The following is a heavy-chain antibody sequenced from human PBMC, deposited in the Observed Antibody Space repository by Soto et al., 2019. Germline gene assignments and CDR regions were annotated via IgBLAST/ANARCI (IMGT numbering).Heavy chain of an antibody. CDR1: GGSVSSSNW. J-gene: IGHJ5*02. CDR3: ASVGSDYDNSGYYLP. V-gene: IGHV4-4*02. D-gene: IGHD3-22*01. CDR2: IYHSGST. Sequence: SETLSLTCIVSGGSVSSSNWWSWVRQPSGKGLEWIGEIYHSGSTTYNPSLKSRATISVDKSENQFSLRLKSVTAADTAVYYCASVGSDYDNSGYYLPWGPGTLVTVSS.